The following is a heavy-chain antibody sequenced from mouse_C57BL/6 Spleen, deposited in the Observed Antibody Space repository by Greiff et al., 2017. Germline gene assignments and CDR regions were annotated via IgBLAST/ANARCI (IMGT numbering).Heavy chain of an antibody. V-gene: IGHV1-55*01. CDR2: IYPGSGST. CDR3: ARLTTVVATGGYYAMDY. CDR1: GYTFTSYW. D-gene: IGHD1-1*01. Sequence: QVQLQQPGAELVKPGASVKMSCKASGYTFTSYWITWVQQRPGQGLEWIGDIYPGSGSTNYNEKFKSKATLTVDTSSSTAYMQLSSLTSEDSAVYYCARLTTVVATGGYYAMDYWGQGTSVTVSS. J-gene: IGHJ4*01.